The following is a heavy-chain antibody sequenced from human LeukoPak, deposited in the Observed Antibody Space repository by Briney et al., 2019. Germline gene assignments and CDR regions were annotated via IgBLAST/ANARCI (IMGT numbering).Heavy chain of an antibody. V-gene: IGHV1-2*02. CDR1: GYTFTDHY. D-gene: IGHD3-10*01. CDR3: ARDRDPSSPYDAFDI. CDR2: INPNSGGT. Sequence: GASVKVSCKASGYTFTDHYIHWVRQAPGQGLEWMGWINPNSGGTNYAQKFQGRVTMTRDTSISTAYIELSRLRSDDTAVYYCARDRDPSSPYDAFDIWGQGTMVTVSS. J-gene: IGHJ3*02.